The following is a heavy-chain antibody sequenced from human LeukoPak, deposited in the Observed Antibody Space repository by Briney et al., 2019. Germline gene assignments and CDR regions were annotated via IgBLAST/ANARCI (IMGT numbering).Heavy chain of an antibody. CDR3: ARVVAVYKEVGIVY. V-gene: IGHV3-33*01. CDR2: IWNDGVSK. D-gene: IGHD5/OR15-5a*01. CDR1: GLTLSNHC. J-gene: IGHJ4*02. Sequence: GRCLRLSCAASGLTLSNHCMHCVRQPPGKGREWEVLIWNDGVSKYWADRGKGRLPTSRHNSRNPVYRQMNSLSADDTGVYYCARVVAVYKEVGIVYWGQGTLVSVTS.